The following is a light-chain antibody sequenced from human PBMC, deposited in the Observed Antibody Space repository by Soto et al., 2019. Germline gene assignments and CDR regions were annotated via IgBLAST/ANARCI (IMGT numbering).Light chain of an antibody. CDR1: QSVSSN. CDR2: GAS. J-gene: IGKJ1*01. CDR3: QHYNNWPPWT. V-gene: IGKV3-15*01. Sequence: EIVMTQSPVTLSVSPGERATLSCRASQSVSSNLAWYQQKPGQAPRLLIYGASTRATGVPARFSGSGSGTELTLTISSLKSEDFAVYYCQHYNNWPPWTFGQGTKVEIK.